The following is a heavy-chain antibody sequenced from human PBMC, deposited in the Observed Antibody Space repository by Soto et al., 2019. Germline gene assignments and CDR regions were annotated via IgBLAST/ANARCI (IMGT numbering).Heavy chain of an antibody. V-gene: IGHV4-59*11. D-gene: IGHD2-21*01. J-gene: IGHJ3*02. Sequence: VQLQESVPGLVKPSETLSLTCTVAGGSLTDHYWNSFRQSPGRGLQWIGYVYYSGATSYNPSLTSRVTMTVDTSKNQFSLRLRSVTAADTAVYFCARGNDWKSSTFDIWGPGTMVSVSS. CDR3: ARGNDWKSSTFDI. CDR2: VYYSGAT. CDR1: GGSLTDHY.